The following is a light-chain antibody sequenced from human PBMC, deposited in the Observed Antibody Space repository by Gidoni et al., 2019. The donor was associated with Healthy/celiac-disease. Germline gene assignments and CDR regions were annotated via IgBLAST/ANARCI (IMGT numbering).Light chain of an antibody. CDR1: QSVLYSSNNKNY. Sequence: DLVMTQSPDSLAVSLGERATLNCKSSQSVLYSSNNKNYLAGYQQKPGQPPKLLIYWASTRESGVPDRFSGSGSGTDFTLTISSLQAEDVAVYYCQQYYSTPLTFGQGTKVEIK. CDR2: WAS. V-gene: IGKV4-1*01. J-gene: IGKJ1*01. CDR3: QQYYSTPLT.